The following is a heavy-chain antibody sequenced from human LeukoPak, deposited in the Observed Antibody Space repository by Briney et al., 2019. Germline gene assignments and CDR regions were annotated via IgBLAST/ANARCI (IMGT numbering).Heavy chain of an antibody. CDR2: MNPNSGNT. V-gene: IGHV1-8*03. J-gene: IGHJ4*02. CDR3: ARARALRGYPVCYYFDY. Sequence: ASVKVSCKASGYTFTSYDINWVRQATGQGLEWMGWMNPNSGNTGYAQKFQGRVTITRNTSISTAYMELSSLRSEDTAVYYCARARALRGYPVCYYFDYWGQGTLVTVSS. CDR1: GYTFTSYD. D-gene: IGHD5-12*01.